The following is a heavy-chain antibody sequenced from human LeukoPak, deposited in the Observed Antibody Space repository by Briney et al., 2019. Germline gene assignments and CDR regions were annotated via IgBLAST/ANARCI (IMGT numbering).Heavy chain of an antibody. CDR2: MNPNTGNT. D-gene: IGHD6-13*01. V-gene: IGHV1-8*01. Sequence: ASVKVSCKASGYTFTSYDINWVRQATGQGLEWMGWMNPNTGNTGYAQKFQGRVTMTRNTSISTAYMELSSLRSEDTAVYYCAKSGYSSSWSNAAVYNWFDPRGQGTLVTVSS. CDR3: AKSGYSSSWSNAAVYNWFDP. J-gene: IGHJ5*02. CDR1: GYTFTSYD.